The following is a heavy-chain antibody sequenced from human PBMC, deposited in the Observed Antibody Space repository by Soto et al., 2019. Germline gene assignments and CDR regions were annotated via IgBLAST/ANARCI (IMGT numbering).Heavy chain of an antibody. V-gene: IGHV3-66*01. CDR1: GFSFSSFA. CDR2: IYSGGST. CDR3: ARDRGYCSGGSCFGAFDI. D-gene: IGHD2-15*01. J-gene: IGHJ3*02. Sequence: GGSLRLSCAASGFSFSSFAMNWVRQAPGKGLEWVSVIYSGGSTYYADSVKGRFTISRDNSKNTLYLQMNSLRAEDTAVYYCARDRGYCSGGSCFGAFDIWGQGTMVTVSS.